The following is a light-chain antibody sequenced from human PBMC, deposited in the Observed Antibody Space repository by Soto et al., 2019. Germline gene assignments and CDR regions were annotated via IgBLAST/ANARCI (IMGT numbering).Light chain of an antibody. Sequence: QSALTQPASVSGSPGQSITISCTGTSSDVGSYNLVSWYQQHPGKAPKFMIYAVTKRPSGVSNRFSGSKSGNTASLTISGLQAEDEGDYYCCSYADSSTWVFGGGTKLTVL. V-gene: IGLV2-23*02. CDR1: SSDVGSYNL. CDR3: CSYADSSTWV. J-gene: IGLJ3*02. CDR2: AVT.